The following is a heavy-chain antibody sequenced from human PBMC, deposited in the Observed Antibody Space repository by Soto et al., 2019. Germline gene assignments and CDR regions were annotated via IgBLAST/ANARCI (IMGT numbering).Heavy chain of an antibody. V-gene: IGHV1-3*01. D-gene: IGHD6-13*01. J-gene: IGHJ6*02. CDR3: ARDRGYSSSPGSYGMDV. Sequence: GASVKVSCKASGYTFTSYAMHWVRQAPGQRLEWMGWINAGNGNTKYSQKFRGRVTITRDTSASTAYMELSSLRSEDTAVYYRARDRGYSSSPGSYGMDVWGQGTTVTVSS. CDR2: INAGNGNT. CDR1: GYTFTSYA.